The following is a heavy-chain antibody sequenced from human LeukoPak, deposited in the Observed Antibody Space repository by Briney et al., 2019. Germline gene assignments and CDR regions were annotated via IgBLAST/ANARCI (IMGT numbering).Heavy chain of an antibody. CDR1: GGSIISSDYH. J-gene: IGHJ3*02. CDR2: ISHSGNT. CDR3: ARHCCSGPAKRVFDI. Sequence: SETLSLTCTVSGGSIISSDYHWGWVRQPPGKGLEWIGTISHSGNTDYNPSLRSRVTISVDTSNNQFSLRLDSVTAADTAVYHCARHCCSGPAKRVFDIWGQGTMVTVSS. D-gene: IGHD2-15*01. V-gene: IGHV4-39*01.